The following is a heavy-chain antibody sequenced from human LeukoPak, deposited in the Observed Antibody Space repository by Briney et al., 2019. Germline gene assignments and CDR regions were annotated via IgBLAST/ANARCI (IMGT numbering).Heavy chain of an antibody. CDR1: GFTFTNFA. J-gene: IGHJ4*02. CDR2: ISNSGGST. V-gene: IGHV3-23*01. CDR3: AATISLVRGYFDY. D-gene: IGHD3-10*01. Sequence: GGSLRLSCAASGFTFTNFAMSWVRQAPGKGLEGVSVISNSGGSTYYADSVKGRFTISRDNSKNTLHLEMNSLRAEDTAVYYCAATISLVRGYFDYWGQGTLVTVSS.